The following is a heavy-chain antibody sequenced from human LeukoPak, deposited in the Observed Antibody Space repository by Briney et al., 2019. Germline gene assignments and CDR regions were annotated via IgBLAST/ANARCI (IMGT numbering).Heavy chain of an antibody. V-gene: IGHV3-30-3*01. Sequence: GRSLRLSCAAPGFTFSSYAMPWVRQAPGKGLEWVAVISYDGSNKYYADSVKGRFTISRDNSKNTLYLQMNSLRAEDTAVYYCARSYYDFWSGYYKGDHFDYWGQGTLVTVSS. J-gene: IGHJ4*02. CDR3: ARSYYDFWSGYYKGDHFDY. CDR2: ISYDGSNK. CDR1: GFTFSSYA. D-gene: IGHD3-3*01.